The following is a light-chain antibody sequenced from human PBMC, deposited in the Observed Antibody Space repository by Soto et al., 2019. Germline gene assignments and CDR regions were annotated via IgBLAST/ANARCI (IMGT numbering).Light chain of an antibody. J-gene: IGKJ3*01. CDR3: QHYGNTPHSVT. Sequence: PGLRASSPVERATLSCRASQSLSSSYLVWYQQKPGQAPRLLIYGASSRATGIPDRFSGSGSGTDFTLTISRLEPEDFAVYYCQHYGNTPHSVTFGPGTKVDIK. CDR2: GAS. V-gene: IGKV3-20*01. CDR1: QSLSSSY.